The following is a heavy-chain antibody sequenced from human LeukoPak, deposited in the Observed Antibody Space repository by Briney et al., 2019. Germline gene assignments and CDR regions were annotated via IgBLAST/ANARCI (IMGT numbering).Heavy chain of an antibody. CDR1: GFTFSSYA. Sequence: GGSLRLSCAASGFTFSSYAMSWARQAPGKGLEWISYISGGGSTIYYADSVKGRFTISRDNAKNSLYLQMNSLRAEDTAVYYCARLHVKFYCSGGSCYPGHWGQGTLVTVSS. V-gene: IGHV3-48*04. D-gene: IGHD2-15*01. J-gene: IGHJ4*02. CDR3: ARLHVKFYCSGGSCYPGH. CDR2: ISGGGSTI.